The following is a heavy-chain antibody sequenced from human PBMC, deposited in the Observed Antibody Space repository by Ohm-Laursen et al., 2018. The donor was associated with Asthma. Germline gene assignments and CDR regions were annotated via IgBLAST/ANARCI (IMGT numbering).Heavy chain of an antibody. CDR3: AKDAVPDYYGPTDPPD. CDR1: GFTSSSYG. V-gene: IGHV3-30*18. CDR2: ISYDGSNK. J-gene: IGHJ4*02. D-gene: IGHD3-10*01. Sequence: SLRLSCAASGFTSSSYGMHWVRQAPGKGLEWVAVISYDGSNKYYADSVKGRFTISRDNSKNTLYLQMNSLRAEDTAVYYCAKDAVPDYYGPTDPPDWGQGTLVTVSS.